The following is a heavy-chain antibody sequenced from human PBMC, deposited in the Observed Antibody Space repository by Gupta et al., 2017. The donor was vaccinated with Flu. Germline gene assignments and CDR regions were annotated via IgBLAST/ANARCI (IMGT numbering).Heavy chain of an antibody. J-gene: IGHJ3*02. CDR1: GFTFDDYG. D-gene: IGHD3-22*01. CDR3: ARDSRMGYYGVGWFALDI. Sequence: EVQLVESGGGVVRPGGPLRLSCAASGFTFDDYGMSWVRQAPGKGLEWVSGINWNGGTTGYADSVKGRFTISRDNAKNSLYLQMNSLRAEDTALYYCARDSRMGYYGVGWFALDIWGQGTMVTVSS. V-gene: IGHV3-20*04. CDR2: INWNGGTT.